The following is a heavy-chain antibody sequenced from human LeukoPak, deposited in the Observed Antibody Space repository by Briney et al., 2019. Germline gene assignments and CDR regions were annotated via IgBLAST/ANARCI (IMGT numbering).Heavy chain of an antibody. CDR1: GYTLTESS. CDR2: FDPEDGET. CDR3: ATARYGSGSYHTYNWFDP. D-gene: IGHD3-10*01. V-gene: IGHV1-24*01. J-gene: IGHJ5*02. Sequence: ASVKVSCKVSGYTLTESSMHWVRQAPGKGLEWMGGFDPEDGETIYAQKFQGRVTMTEDTSTDTAYMELSSLRSEDTAVYYCATARYGSGSYHTYNWFDPWGQGTLVTVSS.